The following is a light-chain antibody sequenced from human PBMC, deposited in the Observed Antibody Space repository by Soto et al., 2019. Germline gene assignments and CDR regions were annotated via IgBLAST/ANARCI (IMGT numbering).Light chain of an antibody. J-gene: IGKJ2*01. Sequence: EIVLTQSPGTLSLSPGERATLSCRASQDISSSYLGWYQQRPGQAPRLLIYGASSRATDIADRFSGSGSGTDFTLTISRLEPEDFAVYYCQQYGSSPRTFGQGTKLEIK. V-gene: IGKV3-20*01. CDR2: GAS. CDR1: QDISSSY. CDR3: QQYGSSPRT.